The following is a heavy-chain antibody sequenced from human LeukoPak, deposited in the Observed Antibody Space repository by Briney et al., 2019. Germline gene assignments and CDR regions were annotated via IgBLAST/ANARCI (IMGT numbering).Heavy chain of an antibody. CDR2: ISYTGTYI. D-gene: IGHD3-16*02. V-gene: IGHV3-21*04. J-gene: IGHJ4*02. CDR1: AFSLNAYN. CDR3: SKTKGSGLRLGELSFDY. Sequence: PGGSLRLSCAASAFSLNAYNMNWVRQAPGKGLEWVSSISYTGTYIYYADSVKGRFTISRDNSKNTLYLQMNSLRAEDTAVYYLSKTKGSGLRLGELSFDYWGQGTLVTVSS.